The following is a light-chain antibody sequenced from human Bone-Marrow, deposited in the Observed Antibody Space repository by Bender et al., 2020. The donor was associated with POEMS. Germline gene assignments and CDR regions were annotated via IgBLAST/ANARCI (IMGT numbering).Light chain of an antibody. J-gene: IGLJ3*02. CDR2: INN. CDR1: SSNIGTNP. Sequence: QSVLTQPPSASGTPGQRVTISCSGSSSNIGTNPVNWYQQLPGTPPKPLIYINNQRPSGVPDRFSSSKSGTSASLAISGLQSEDEADYYCAAWEDSLNGWVFGGGTKLTVL. CDR3: AAWEDSLNGWV. V-gene: IGLV1-44*01.